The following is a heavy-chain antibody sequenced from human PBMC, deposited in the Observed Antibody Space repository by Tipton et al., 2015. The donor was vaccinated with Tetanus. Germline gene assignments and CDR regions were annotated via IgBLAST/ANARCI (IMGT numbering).Heavy chain of an antibody. J-gene: IGHJ4*02. Sequence: TLSLTCAVYGGSFSGYYWSWIRQPPGKGLEWIGYIYYSGSTNYNPSLKSRVTISVDTSKNQFSLKLSSVTAADTAVYYCARAVLSGWYYYFDYWGQGTLVTVSS. CDR1: GGSFSGYY. V-gene: IGHV4-59*01. CDR2: IYYSGST. CDR3: ARAVLSGWYYYFDY. D-gene: IGHD6-19*01.